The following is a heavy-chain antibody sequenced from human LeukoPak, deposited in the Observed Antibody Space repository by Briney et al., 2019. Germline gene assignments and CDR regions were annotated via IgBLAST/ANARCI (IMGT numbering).Heavy chain of an antibody. J-gene: IGHJ4*02. CDR2: IYCSGST. V-gene: IGHV4-59*01. D-gene: IGHD3-22*01. Sequence: GSLRLSCVASGFTFRSYWMNWIRQPPGKGLEWIGCIYCSGSTNYNPSLKSRVIISVDTSKNQFSLKLSSVTAADTALYYCARGQGRFDYDSSGYYITDLDYWGQGTLVTVSS. CDR1: GFTFRSYW. CDR3: ARGQGRFDYDSSGYYITDLDY.